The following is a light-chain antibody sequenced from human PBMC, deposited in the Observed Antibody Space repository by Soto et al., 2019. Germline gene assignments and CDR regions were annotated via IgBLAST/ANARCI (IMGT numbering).Light chain of an antibody. Sequence: DIQMTQSPSSLSASVGDRVTITCRASQSIRTYLNWYQQKPGKAPKLLIYAASSLQSGVTSRFSGSGSVTDFTVAISGVQPEDCATYYCQQSCGTPVTFGRGTIVEIK. CDR2: AAS. V-gene: IGKV1-39*01. CDR1: QSIRTY. J-gene: IGKJ3*01. CDR3: QQSCGTPVT.